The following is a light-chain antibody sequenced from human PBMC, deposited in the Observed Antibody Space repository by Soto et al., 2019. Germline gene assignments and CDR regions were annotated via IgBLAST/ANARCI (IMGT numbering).Light chain of an antibody. CDR2: GAS. CDR1: QSVSSSY. Sequence: EIVLTQSPGTLSLSTGERATLSCRASQSVSSSYLAWYQQKPGQAPRLLISGASNRATGIPDRFSGSGSGTDFTLTISRLEPEDFAVYYCQQYGRSVTFGQGTRLAI. J-gene: IGKJ5*01. V-gene: IGKV3-20*01. CDR3: QQYGRSVT.